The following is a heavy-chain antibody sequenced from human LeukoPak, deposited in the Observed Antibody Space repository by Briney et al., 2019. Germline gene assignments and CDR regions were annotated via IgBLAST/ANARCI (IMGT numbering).Heavy chain of an antibody. CDR3: ATGPRNDP. J-gene: IGHJ5*02. V-gene: IGHV1-8*01. Sequence: ASVKVSCKTSGYPFTKWEITWVRQAAGQGLGWLGWVHPDNGNTYYAQRFRGRVTMSRDTSTTTAYMELSGLRSNDTAVYFCATGPRNDPWGQGTLVTVSS. CDR2: VHPDNGNT. CDR1: GYPFTKWE. D-gene: IGHD1-14*01.